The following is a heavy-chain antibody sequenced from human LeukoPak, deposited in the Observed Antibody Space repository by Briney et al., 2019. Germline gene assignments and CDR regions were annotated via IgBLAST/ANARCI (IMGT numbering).Heavy chain of an antibody. D-gene: IGHD3-10*01. CDR2: ISTYNGNT. CDR3: AAGGEGTTGPYYFDY. V-gene: IGHV1-18*01. CDR1: GYSFVLYG. J-gene: IGHJ4*02. Sequence: ASVKVSCKASGYSFVLYGISWVRQAPGQGPEWMGWISTYNGNTKYAQKFQGRVTMTTDTSTSTAYMELRSLRSDDTAVYYCAAGGEGTTGPYYFDYWGQGTLVTVSS.